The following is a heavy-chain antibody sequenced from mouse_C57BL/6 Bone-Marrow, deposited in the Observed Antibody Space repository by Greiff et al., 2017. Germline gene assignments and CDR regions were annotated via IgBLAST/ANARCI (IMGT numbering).Heavy chain of an antibody. J-gene: IGHJ2*01. CDR2: ISRGSSTI. V-gene: IGHV5-17*01. D-gene: IGHD1-1*01. Sequence: EVKLVESGGGLVKPGGSLTLSCAASGFTFSDYGMHWVRQAPETGLEWVAYISRGSSTIYYADPVKGRFTITRDHAKNTLFLQMTSQRSEDTAMYYWARPGYYGSSPFDYWGQGTTLTVSA. CDR1: GFTFSDYG. CDR3: ARPGYYGSSPFDY.